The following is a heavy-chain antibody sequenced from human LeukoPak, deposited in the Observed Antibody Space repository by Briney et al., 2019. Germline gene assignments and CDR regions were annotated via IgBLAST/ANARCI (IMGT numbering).Heavy chain of an antibody. Sequence: GASVKVSCKASGGTFSSYAISWVRQAPGQGLEWMGRIIPILGIANYAQKFQGRVTITQDKSTRTAYMELSSLRSEDTAVYYCARDPTPSWFDPWGQGTLVTVSS. CDR3: ARDPTPSWFDP. CDR2: IIPILGIA. V-gene: IGHV1-69*04. CDR1: GGTFSSYA. J-gene: IGHJ5*02.